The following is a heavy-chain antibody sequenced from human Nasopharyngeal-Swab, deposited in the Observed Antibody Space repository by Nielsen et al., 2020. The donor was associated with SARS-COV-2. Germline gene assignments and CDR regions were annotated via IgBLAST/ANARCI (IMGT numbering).Heavy chain of an antibody. CDR1: GAFISGHH. D-gene: IGHD3-22*01. Sequence: SETLSLTCTVSGAFISGHHWSWIRQPPGKGLEWIGYVSYSGITNYNPSLNSRVTISADSSKNQFSLELGSVTAADTAVYYCAREEYCYDSSGNYYRAFDNWGQGTLVSVSS. J-gene: IGHJ4*02. CDR2: VSYSGIT. V-gene: IGHV4-59*11. CDR3: AREEYCYDSSGNYYRAFDN.